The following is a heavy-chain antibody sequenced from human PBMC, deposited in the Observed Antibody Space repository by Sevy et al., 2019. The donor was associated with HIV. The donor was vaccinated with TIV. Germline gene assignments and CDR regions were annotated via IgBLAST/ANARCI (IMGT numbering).Heavy chain of an antibody. CDR3: AREPMVRGVMGGGYGMDV. Sequence: GGSLRLSCAASGFTFSSYAMHWVRQAPGKGLEWVAVISYDGSNKYYADSVKGRFTISRDNSKNTLYRQMNSLRAEDTAVYYCAREPMVRGVMGGGYGMDVWGQGTTVTVSS. J-gene: IGHJ6*02. V-gene: IGHV3-30*04. CDR2: ISYDGSNK. CDR1: GFTFSSYA. D-gene: IGHD3-10*01.